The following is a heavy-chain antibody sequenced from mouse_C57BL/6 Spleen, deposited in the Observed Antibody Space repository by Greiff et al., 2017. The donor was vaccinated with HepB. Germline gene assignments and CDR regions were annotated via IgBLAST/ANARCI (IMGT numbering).Heavy chain of an antibody. D-gene: IGHD1-1*01. V-gene: IGHV1-55*01. J-gene: IGHJ2*01. CDR1: GYTFTSYW. CDR3: ARVRDFWAVVGY. CDR2: IYPGSGST. Sequence: QVQLKQPGAELVKPGASVKMSCKASGYTFTSYWITWVKQRPGQGLEWIGDIYPGSGSTNYNEKFKSKATLTVDTSSSTAYMQLSSLTSEDSAVYYCARVRDFWAVVGYWGQGTTLTVSS.